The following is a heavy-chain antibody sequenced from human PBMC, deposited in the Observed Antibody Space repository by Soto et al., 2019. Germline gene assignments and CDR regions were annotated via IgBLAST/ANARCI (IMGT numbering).Heavy chain of an antibody. Sequence: PGGSLRLSCAASGFTFSSYAMSWVRQAPGKGLEWVSAISGSGGSTYYADSVKGRFTISRDNSKNTLYLQMNSLRAEDTAVYYCAKDRRDYGDYARVVYWGQGTLVTVSS. CDR3: AKDRRDYGDYARVVY. CDR2: ISGSGGST. V-gene: IGHV3-23*01. CDR1: GFTFSSYA. D-gene: IGHD4-17*01. J-gene: IGHJ4*02.